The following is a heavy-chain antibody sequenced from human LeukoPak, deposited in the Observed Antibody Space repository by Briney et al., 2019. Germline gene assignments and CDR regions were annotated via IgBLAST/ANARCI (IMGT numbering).Heavy chain of an antibody. Sequence: PGGSLRLSCAASGFTFSSFSMNWVRQPPGNGLEWVSYIGSSSSSIYYADSVKGRFTISRDNAKNSLYLQMNSLRDEDTAVYYCARALGLEIDYWGQGTLVTVSS. CDR2: IGSSSSSI. D-gene: IGHD3-3*01. CDR1: GFTFSSFS. V-gene: IGHV3-48*02. J-gene: IGHJ4*02. CDR3: ARALGLEIDY.